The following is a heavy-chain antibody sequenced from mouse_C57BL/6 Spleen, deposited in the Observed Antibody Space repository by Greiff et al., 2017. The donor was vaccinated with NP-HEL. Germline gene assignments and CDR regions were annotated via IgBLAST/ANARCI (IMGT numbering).Heavy chain of an antibody. CDR3: ARWGSTAQATDAMDY. D-gene: IGHD3-2*02. CDR1: GYTFTSYW. J-gene: IGHJ4*01. Sequence: QVQLQQPGAELVMPGASVKLSCKASGYTFTSYWMHWVKQRPGQGLEWIGEIDPSDSYTNYNQKFQGKSTLTVDKSSSTAYMQLSSLTSEDSAVYYCARWGSTAQATDAMDYWGQGTSVTVSS. CDR2: IDPSDSYT. V-gene: IGHV1-69*01.